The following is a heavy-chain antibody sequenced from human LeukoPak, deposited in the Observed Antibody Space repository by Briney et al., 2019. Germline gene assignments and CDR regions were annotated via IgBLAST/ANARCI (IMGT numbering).Heavy chain of an antibody. D-gene: IGHD2-15*01. CDR3: VRSGFCSGADCRGAFDV. V-gene: IGHV3-7*01. CDR2: INHNGNVN. CDR1: GFTFSSYW. Sequence: PGGSLRLSCAASGFTFSSYWMNWARQAPGKGLEWVASINHNGNVNYYVDSVKGRFTISRDNAKNSLYLQMNSLRAEDTAVYYCVRSGFCSGADCRGAFDVWGQGTMVTVSS. J-gene: IGHJ3*01.